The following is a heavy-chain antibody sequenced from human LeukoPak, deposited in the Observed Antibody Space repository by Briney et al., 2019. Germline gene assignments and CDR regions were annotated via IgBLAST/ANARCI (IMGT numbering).Heavy chain of an antibody. V-gene: IGHV3-21*01. CDR1: GFTFSSYS. CDR2: ISSSSSYI. CDR3: ARGNSYYDSSGFDY. J-gene: IGHJ4*02. Sequence: PGGSLRLSCAASGFTFSSYSMNWVRQAPGKGLEWVSSISSSSSYIYYADSVKGRFTISRDNAKNSLYVQMNSLRAEDTAVYYCARGNSYYDSSGFDYWGQGTLVTVSS. D-gene: IGHD3-22*01.